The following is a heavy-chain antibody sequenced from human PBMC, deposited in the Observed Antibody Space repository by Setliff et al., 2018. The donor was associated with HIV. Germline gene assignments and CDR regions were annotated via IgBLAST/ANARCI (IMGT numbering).Heavy chain of an antibody. V-gene: IGHV5-51*01. Sequence: TSYWIGWVRQMPEKGLEWMGIIYPGDSDTRYSPSFQGQVTISADKSINTAYLQWSSLRAEDTAVYYCAKGLSTDILTGYISDAFDIWGQGTMVTVSS. D-gene: IGHD3-9*01. CDR2: IYPGDSDT. CDR1: TSYW. J-gene: IGHJ3*02. CDR3: AKGLSTDILTGYISDAFDI.